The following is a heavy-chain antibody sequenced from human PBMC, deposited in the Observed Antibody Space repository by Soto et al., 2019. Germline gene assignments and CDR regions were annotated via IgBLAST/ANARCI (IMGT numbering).Heavy chain of an antibody. D-gene: IGHD3-9*01. Sequence: KPSETLSLTCTVSGGSISNGGYYWSWIRQHPGKGLEWIGYIYYSGSTHYNPSLKSRVSISVDTSRNQFSLKLTSVTAADTAVYYCARGDDDILVGMDVWGQGTTVTVSS. CDR1: GGSISNGGYY. CDR2: IYYSGST. CDR3: ARGDDDILVGMDV. V-gene: IGHV4-31*02. J-gene: IGHJ6*02.